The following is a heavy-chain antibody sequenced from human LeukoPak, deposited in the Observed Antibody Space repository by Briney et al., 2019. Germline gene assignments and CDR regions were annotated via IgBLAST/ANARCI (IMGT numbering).Heavy chain of an antibody. Sequence: GGSLRLSCAASGFTFSSYAMHWVRQAPGKGLEWVAVISYDGSNKYYADSVKGRFTISRDNSKNTLYLQMNSLRAEDTAVYYCAREGSGSYYNRGRNWFDPWGQGTLVTVSS. J-gene: IGHJ5*02. CDR2: ISYDGSNK. CDR1: GFTFSSYA. V-gene: IGHV3-30-3*01. D-gene: IGHD3-10*01. CDR3: AREGSGSYYNRGRNWFDP.